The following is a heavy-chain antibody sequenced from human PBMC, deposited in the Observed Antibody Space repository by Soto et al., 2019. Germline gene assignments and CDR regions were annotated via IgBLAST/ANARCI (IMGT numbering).Heavy chain of an antibody. V-gene: IGHV3-30*18. J-gene: IGHJ4*02. D-gene: IGHD5-12*01. Sequence: RGALLLFCAAHAFNSSCYAMHRVRHVRRKGLELVAVISYDGSNKYYADSVKGRFTIPIDNSKKTLYLQMNSLRAEDRAVYYCAKQNPTRDGYNVALGYWGQGTMVTISS. CDR2: ISYDGSNK. CDR3: AKQNPTRDGYNVALGY. CDR1: AFNSSCYA.